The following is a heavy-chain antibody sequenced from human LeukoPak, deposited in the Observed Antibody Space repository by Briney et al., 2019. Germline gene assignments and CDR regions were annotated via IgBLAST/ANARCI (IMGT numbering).Heavy chain of an antibody. CDR1: GYSIASGYY. CDR2: IYHSGST. J-gene: IGHJ4*02. CDR3: AREQQLVPRGDYFDY. D-gene: IGHD6-13*01. V-gene: IGHV4-38-2*02. Sequence: SETLSLTCTVSGYSIASGYYWGWIRQPPGKGLEWIGSIYHSGSTYYNPSLKSRVTISVDTSKNQFSLKLSSVTAADTAVYYCAREQQLVPRGDYFDYWGQGTLVTVSS.